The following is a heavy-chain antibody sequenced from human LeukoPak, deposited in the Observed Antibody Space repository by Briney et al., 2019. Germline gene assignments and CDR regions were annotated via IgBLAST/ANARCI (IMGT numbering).Heavy chain of an antibody. CDR3: AREVRYGMDI. CDR2: IYYSGST. J-gene: IGHJ6*02. CDR1: RGSISSYY. V-gene: IGHV4-59*01. Sequence: PSETLSLTCTVSRGSISSYYWSWLRQAPGKGLEWIGYIYYSGSTNYNPSLKSRVTISVDTSKKRFSLQLNSVTAADTAVYYCAREVRYGMDIWGQGTTVTVSS.